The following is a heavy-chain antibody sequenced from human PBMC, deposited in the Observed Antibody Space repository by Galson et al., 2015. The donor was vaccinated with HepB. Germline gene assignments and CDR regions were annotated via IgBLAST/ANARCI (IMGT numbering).Heavy chain of an antibody. Sequence: TLSLTCTVSGGSISSGSYYWSWIRQHPGKGLEWIGYISYSGSTYYNPSLKSRVTISLDTSKNQFSLKLTSVTAADTAVYYCASAPITIGLEFDYWGQGTLVTVSS. J-gene: IGHJ4*02. CDR3: ASAPITIGLEFDY. CDR1: GGSISSGSYY. CDR2: ISYSGST. V-gene: IGHV4-31*03. D-gene: IGHD3-16*01.